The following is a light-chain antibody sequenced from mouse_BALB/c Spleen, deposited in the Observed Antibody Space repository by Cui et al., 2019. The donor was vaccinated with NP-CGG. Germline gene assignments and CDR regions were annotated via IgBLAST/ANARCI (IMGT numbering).Light chain of an antibody. CDR2: GTN. V-gene: IGLV1*01. J-gene: IGLJ1*01. CDR1: TGAVTTSNY. CDR3: ALWFSNHWV. Sequence: QAVVTQESALTTSPGETVTLTCRSSTGAVTTSNYANWVQEKPDHVFTGLIGGTNNRAPGVPARFSGSLIGDKAALTITGAQTEDEATYFCALWFSNHWVFGGGSKLTVL.